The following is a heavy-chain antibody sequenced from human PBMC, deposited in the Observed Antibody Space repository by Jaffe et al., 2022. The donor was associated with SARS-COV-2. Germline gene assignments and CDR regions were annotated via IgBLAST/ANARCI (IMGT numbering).Heavy chain of an antibody. D-gene: IGHD5-18*01. Sequence: QLQLQESGPGLVKPSETLSLTCTVSGGSISSSSYYWGWIRQPPGKGLEWIGSIYYSGSTYYNPSLKSRVTISVDTSKNQFSLKLSSVTAADTAVYYCARHSGRKGYSYGYNFDYWGQGTLVTVSS. CDR1: GGSISSSSYY. J-gene: IGHJ4*02. CDR2: IYYSGST. V-gene: IGHV4-39*01. CDR3: ARHSGRKGYSYGYNFDY.